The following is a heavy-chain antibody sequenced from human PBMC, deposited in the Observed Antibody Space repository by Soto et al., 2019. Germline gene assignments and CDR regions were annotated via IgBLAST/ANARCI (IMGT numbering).Heavy chain of an antibody. CDR2: IYYSGST. V-gene: IGHV4-59*01. Sequence: SETLSLTCSVSGGSISSYDWSWIRQPPGKGLEWIGYIYYSGSTNYNPSLKSRVTISVDTSKNQFSLKLSSVTAADTAVYYCTRDAPYCGGDCYAAYYYYGMDVWGQGTTVTVSS. CDR1: GGSISSYD. CDR3: TRDAPYCGGDCYAAYYYYGMDV. J-gene: IGHJ6*02. D-gene: IGHD2-21*02.